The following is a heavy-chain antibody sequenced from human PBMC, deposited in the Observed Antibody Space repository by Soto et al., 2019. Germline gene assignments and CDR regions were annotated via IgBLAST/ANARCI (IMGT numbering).Heavy chain of an antibody. J-gene: IGHJ6*02. V-gene: IGHV4-34*01. Sequence: SETLSLTCALYVGSFSGYYWSCIRQPPGKGRGGIGDINRSGSTHYNPALKSRVTISVDTSKNQFSLKLSSVTAADTALYYCARTQTIQLWLPEYYYGMDVWGQGTTVPV. CDR3: ARTQTIQLWLPEYYYGMDV. CDR2: INRSGST. CDR1: VGSFSGYY. D-gene: IGHD5-18*01.